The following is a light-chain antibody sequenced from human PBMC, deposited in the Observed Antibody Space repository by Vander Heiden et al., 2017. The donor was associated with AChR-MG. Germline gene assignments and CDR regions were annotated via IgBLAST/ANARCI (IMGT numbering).Light chain of an antibody. CDR3: QQSDSTPRT. J-gene: IGKJ1*01. CDR2: AAS. V-gene: IGKV1-39*01. CDR1: QNISNF. Sequence: DIQMTQSPSSLSASVGDRVTNTCRPSQNISNFLNWYQQQPGKAPKLLIYAASSLQSGVPSRFSGSGSGTDFTLTISRLQVEDFATYSCQQSDSTPRTFGQGTKVEIK.